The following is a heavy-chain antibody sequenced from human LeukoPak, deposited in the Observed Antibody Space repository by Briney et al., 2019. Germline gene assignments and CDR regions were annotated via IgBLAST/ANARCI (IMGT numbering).Heavy chain of an antibody. Sequence: SVKVSCKASGGTFSSYTISWVRQAPGQGLEWMGRIIPILGIANYAQKFQGRVTITADKSTSTAYMELSSLRSDDTAVYYCARLTYYYGSGRLDYWGQGTLVTVSS. CDR3: ARLTYYYGSGRLDY. CDR2: IIPILGIA. V-gene: IGHV1-69*02. J-gene: IGHJ4*02. D-gene: IGHD3-10*01. CDR1: GGTFSSYT.